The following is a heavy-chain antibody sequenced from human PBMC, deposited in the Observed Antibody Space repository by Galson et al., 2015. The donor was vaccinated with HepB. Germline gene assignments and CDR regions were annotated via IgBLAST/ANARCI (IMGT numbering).Heavy chain of an antibody. Sequence: QSGAEVKKPGESLKISCKGSGSSFTSYWIGWVRQMPGKGLEWMGIIYPGDSDTRYSPSFQGQVTISADKSISTAYLQWSSLKASDTAMYYRARSNIVGATTTYYYYGMDVWGQGTTVTVSS. D-gene: IGHD1-26*01. CDR3: ARSNIVGATTTYYYYGMDV. CDR1: GSSFTSYW. J-gene: IGHJ6*02. V-gene: IGHV5-51*01. CDR2: IYPGDSDT.